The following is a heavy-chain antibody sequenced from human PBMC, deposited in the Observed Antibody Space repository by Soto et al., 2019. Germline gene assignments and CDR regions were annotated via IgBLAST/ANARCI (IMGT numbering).Heavy chain of an antibody. CDR1: GYTFTSYG. J-gene: IGHJ5*02. Sequence: GASVKVSCKASGYTFTSYGISWVRQAPGQGLEWMGWISAYNGNTNYAQKLQGRVTMTRNTSISTAYMELSSLRSEDTAVYYCARTDIVLVPAAPYNWFDPWGQGTLVTVSS. CDR2: ISAYNGNT. CDR3: ARTDIVLVPAAPYNWFDP. V-gene: IGHV1-18*01. D-gene: IGHD2-2*01.